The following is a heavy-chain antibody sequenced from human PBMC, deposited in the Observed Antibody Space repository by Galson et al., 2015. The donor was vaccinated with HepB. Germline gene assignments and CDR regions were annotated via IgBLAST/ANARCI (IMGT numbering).Heavy chain of an antibody. D-gene: IGHD1-26*01. CDR3: ARDPGGWELQGGY. V-gene: IGHV1-69*04. CDR2: IIPILGIA. Sequence: SVKVSCKASGGTFSSYTISWVRQAPGQGLEWMGRIIPILGIANYAQKFQGRVTITADKSTSTAYMELSSLRSEDTAVYYCARDPGGWELQGGYWGQGTLVTVSS. J-gene: IGHJ4*02. CDR1: GGTFSSYT.